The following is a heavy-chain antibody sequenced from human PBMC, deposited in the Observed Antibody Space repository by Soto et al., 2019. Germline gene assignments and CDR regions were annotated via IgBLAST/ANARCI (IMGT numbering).Heavy chain of an antibody. CDR2: IHYSGST. Sequence: SETLSLTCNVSGGSISRYYWSWIRQPPGKGLEWIGYIHYSGSTKYNPSLKSRVTISVDTSKNQFSLKLTSVTAADTAVYFCARVPAVASTIPSLWFDPWGQGTLVTVSS. V-gene: IGHV4-59*01. CDR1: GGSISRYY. CDR3: ARVPAVASTIPSLWFDP. J-gene: IGHJ5*02. D-gene: IGHD6-19*01.